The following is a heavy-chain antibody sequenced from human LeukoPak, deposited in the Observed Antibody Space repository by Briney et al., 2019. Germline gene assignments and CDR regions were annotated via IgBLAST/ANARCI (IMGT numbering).Heavy chain of an antibody. CDR3: AKGNQIIGRPAFDY. Sequence: QSGGSLRLSCVASGFTFSNYAMNWVRQSPGKGPEWVSSISGSGDSSFYTDSVKGRFTISRDNSKNTLYLQMNSLRAEDTAMYYCAKGNQIIGRPAFDYWGQGTLVTVSS. J-gene: IGHJ4*02. D-gene: IGHD2/OR15-2a*01. CDR1: GFTFSNYA. CDR2: ISGSGDSS. V-gene: IGHV3-23*01.